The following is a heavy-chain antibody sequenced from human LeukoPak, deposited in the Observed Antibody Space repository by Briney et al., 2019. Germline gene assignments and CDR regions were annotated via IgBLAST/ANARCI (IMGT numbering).Heavy chain of an antibody. V-gene: IGHV3-7*04. CDR3: ARANIVATYFDY. CDR2: IKPDGSES. Sequence: PGGSLRLSCAASGFTFRSHWMTWVRQAPGKGLEWVANIKPDGSESCYVDSVMGRFNISRDNAKNSPYLQMNSLRAEDTAVYYCARANIVATYFDYWGQGTLVTVSS. CDR1: GFTFRSHW. J-gene: IGHJ4*02. D-gene: IGHD5-12*01.